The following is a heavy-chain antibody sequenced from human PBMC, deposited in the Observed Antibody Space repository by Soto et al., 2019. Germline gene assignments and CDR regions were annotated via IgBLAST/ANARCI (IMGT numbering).Heavy chain of an antibody. CDR1: GYTFTSYA. Sequence: QVQLVQSGAEVKKPGASVKVSCKASGYTFTSYAMHWVRQAPGQRLEWMGWINAGNGNTKYSQKFQGRVTITRDTYASTAYMELSSLRSEDTAVYYCARGLNGYLHYFDYWGQGTPVTVSS. CDR2: INAGNGNT. J-gene: IGHJ4*02. CDR3: ARGLNGYLHYFDY. V-gene: IGHV1-3*01. D-gene: IGHD5-18*01.